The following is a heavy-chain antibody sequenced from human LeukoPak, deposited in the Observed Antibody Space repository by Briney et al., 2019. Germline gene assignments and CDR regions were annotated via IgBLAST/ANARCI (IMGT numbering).Heavy chain of an antibody. D-gene: IGHD3-9*01. V-gene: IGHV3-21*01. Sequence: KAGGSLRLSCAASGFTFSSYSMNWVRQAPGKGLEWVSYISSSSRYIYYADSVKGRFTISRDNAKNSLYLQMNSLRAEDTAVYYCARGGSDILTQHDYWAREPWSPSPQ. J-gene: IGHJ4*02. CDR2: ISSSSRYI. CDR3: ARGGSDILTQHDY. CDR1: GFTFSSYS.